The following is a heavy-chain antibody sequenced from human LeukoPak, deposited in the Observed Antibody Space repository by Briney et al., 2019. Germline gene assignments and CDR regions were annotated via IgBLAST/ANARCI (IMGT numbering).Heavy chain of an antibody. V-gene: IGHV1-18*01. D-gene: IGHD5-12*01. J-gene: IGHJ4*02. CDR2: ISAYNGNT. CDR3: ARVWADSGYDLGHIDY. CDR1: GYTFTSYG. Sequence: ASVKVSCKASGYTFTSYGISWVRQAPGQGLEWMGWISAYNGNTNYAQKLQGRVTMTTDTSTSTAYMELRSLRSEDTAVYYCARVWADSGYDLGHIDYWGQGTLVTVSS.